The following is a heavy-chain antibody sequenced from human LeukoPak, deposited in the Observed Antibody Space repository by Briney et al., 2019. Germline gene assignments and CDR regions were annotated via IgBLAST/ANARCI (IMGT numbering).Heavy chain of an antibody. CDR2: ISGSGGST. CDR1: GFTFSSYA. V-gene: IGHV3-23*01. CDR3: AKRYCSSSSCSLFDY. D-gene: IGHD2-2*01. J-gene: IGHJ4*02. Sequence: PGGSLRLSCAASGFTFSSYAMSWVRQAPGKGLVWVSAISGSGGSTYYVDSVKGRFTISRDNSKNTLYLQMNSLRAEDTAVYYCAKRYCSSSSCSLFDYWGQGTLVTVSS.